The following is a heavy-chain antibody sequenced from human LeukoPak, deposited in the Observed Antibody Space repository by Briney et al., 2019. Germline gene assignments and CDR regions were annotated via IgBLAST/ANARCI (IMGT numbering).Heavy chain of an antibody. V-gene: IGHV5-51*01. CDR1: GYTFTNYW. Sequence: RESLKISCKASGYTFTNYWIGWVRQMPGKGLEWMGIIYPGDSDTRYSPSFQGQVTISADKSITTAYLQWSSLKASDTAMYYCARLRYGSGSSYFDFWGQGTLVTVSS. CDR3: ARLRYGSGSSYFDF. J-gene: IGHJ4*02. D-gene: IGHD3-10*01. CDR2: IYPGDSDT.